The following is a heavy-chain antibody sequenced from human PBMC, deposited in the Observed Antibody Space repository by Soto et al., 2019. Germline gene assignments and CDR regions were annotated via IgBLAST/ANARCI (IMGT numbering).Heavy chain of an antibody. CDR1: VDIVSSNSAA. V-gene: IGHV6-1*01. D-gene: IGHD5-18*01. CDR2: TYYRSKWYN. CDR3: AIEGRGYSYGSPF. J-gene: IGHJ6*02. Sequence: SQTLSLTCAISVDIVSSNSAAWNCIRQSPSRGLEWLGRTYYRSKWYNDYAVSVKSRITINPDTSKNQFSLQLNSVTPEDTAVYYCAIEGRGYSYGSPFWGQGTTVTVSS.